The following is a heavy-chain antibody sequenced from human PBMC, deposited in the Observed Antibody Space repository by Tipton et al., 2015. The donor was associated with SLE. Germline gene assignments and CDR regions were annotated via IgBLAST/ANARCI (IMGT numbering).Heavy chain of an antibody. J-gene: IGHJ4*02. CDR2: INHSGST. CDR3: ARGLREQWLVPPTLGY. D-gene: IGHD6-19*01. Sequence: TLSLTCAVYGGSFSGYYWSWTRQPPGKGLEWIGEINHSGSTNYNPSLKSRVTISVDTSKNQFSLKLSSVTAADTAVYYCARGLREQWLVPPTLGYWGQGTLVTVSS. CDR1: GGSFSGYY. V-gene: IGHV4-34*01.